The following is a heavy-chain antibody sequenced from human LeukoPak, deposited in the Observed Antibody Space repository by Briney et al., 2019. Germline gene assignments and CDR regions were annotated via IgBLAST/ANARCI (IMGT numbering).Heavy chain of an antibody. V-gene: IGHV4-59*08. J-gene: IGHJ4*02. CDR1: GGSISSYY. Sequence: SETLSLTCTVSGGSISSYYWSWIRQPPGKGLEWIGYIYYSGSTNYNSSLKSRVTISVDTSKNQFSLKLSSVTAADTAVYYCARLGYSGYEEDFDYWGQGTLVTVSS. CDR2: IYYSGST. CDR3: ARLGYSGYEEDFDY. D-gene: IGHD5-12*01.